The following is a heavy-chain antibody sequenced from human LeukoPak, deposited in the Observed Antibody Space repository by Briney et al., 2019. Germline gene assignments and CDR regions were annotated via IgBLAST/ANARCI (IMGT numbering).Heavy chain of an antibody. J-gene: IGHJ4*02. CDR2: IDWDDDK. CDR1: GFSLSTSGMC. V-gene: IGHV2-70*11. CDR3: ARIGYCSGGSCGDY. D-gene: IGHD2-15*01. Sequence: SGPALVKPTQALTLTCTFSGFSLSTSGMCVSWIRQPPGKALEWLARIDWDDDKYYSTSLKTRLTISKDTSKNQVVLTMTNMDPVDTATYYCARIGYCSGGSCGDYWGQGTLVTVSS.